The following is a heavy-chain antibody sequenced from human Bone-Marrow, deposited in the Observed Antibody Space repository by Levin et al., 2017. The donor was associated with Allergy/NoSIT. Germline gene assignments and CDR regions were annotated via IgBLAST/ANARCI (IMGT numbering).Heavy chain of an antibody. V-gene: IGHV3-23*01. Sequence: PGGSLRLSCSASGFTFSSHAMSWVRQAPGKALEWVASISGSGGVPFYADSVRGRFTISRDNSKNTLYLQMNTLSAEDTAVYYCAKEDCGSTTCYIASWGQGTQVTVSS. D-gene: IGHD2/OR15-2a*01. CDR2: ISGSGGVP. CDR3: AKEDCGSTTCYIAS. J-gene: IGHJ4*02. CDR1: GFTFSSHA.